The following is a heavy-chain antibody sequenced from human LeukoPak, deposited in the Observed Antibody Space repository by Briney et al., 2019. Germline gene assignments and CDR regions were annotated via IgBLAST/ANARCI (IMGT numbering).Heavy chain of an antibody. Sequence: SETLSLTCTVSGGSISSYYWSWIRQPPGKGLEWIGYIYYSGRTDYNPSLKSRVTISVDTSRNQFSLKLSSVTAADTAVYYCAREELGYCSGGSCHDAFDIWGQGTMVTVSS. CDR2: IYYSGRT. V-gene: IGHV4-59*01. CDR3: AREELGYCSGGSCHDAFDI. D-gene: IGHD2-15*01. CDR1: GGSISSYY. J-gene: IGHJ3*02.